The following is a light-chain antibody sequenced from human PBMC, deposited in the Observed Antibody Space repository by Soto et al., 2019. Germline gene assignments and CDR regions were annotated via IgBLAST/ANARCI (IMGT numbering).Light chain of an antibody. CDR2: DAS. CDR1: QSVSSY. J-gene: IGKJ1*01. Sequence: IVLTHSPATLSFSPGEIATLSCRASQSVSSYLAWYQQKPGQAPRLLIYDASNRATGIPARFSGSGSGTEFTLTISSLQSEDFAVYYCQQYNNWPPWTFGQGTKVDIK. V-gene: IGKV3-15*01. CDR3: QQYNNWPPWT.